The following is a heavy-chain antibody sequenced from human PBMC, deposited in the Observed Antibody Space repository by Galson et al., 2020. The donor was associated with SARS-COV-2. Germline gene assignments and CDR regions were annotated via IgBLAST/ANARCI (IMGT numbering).Heavy chain of an antibody. Sequence: SETLSLTCAVSGGSISTGGYSWTWIRQPPGTGLESIGYIYHSESTYYNPSLNSRVTISLDRSKNQFSLKLTSVTAADTAVYYCASRPYYGSGSYSFDYWGQGILVTVSS. CDR3: ASRPYYGSGSYSFDY. D-gene: IGHD3-10*01. CDR2: IYHSEST. J-gene: IGHJ4*02. V-gene: IGHV4-30-2*01. CDR1: GGSISTGGYS.